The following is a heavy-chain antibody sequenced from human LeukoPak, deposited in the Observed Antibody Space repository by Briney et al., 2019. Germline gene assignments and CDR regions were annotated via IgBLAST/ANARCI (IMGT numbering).Heavy chain of an antibody. V-gene: IGHV1-69*05. CDR1: GGTFSSYA. CDR2: IIPIFGTA. J-gene: IGHJ1*01. CDR3: ARGGRSVRYCTNGVCFSSFQH. D-gene: IGHD2-8*01. Sequence: SVKVSCKASGGTFSSYAISWVRQAPGQGLEWMGGIIPIFGTANYAQKLQGRVTMTTDTSTSTAYMELRSLRSDDTAVYYCARGGRSVRYCTNGVCFSSFQHWGQGTLVTVSS.